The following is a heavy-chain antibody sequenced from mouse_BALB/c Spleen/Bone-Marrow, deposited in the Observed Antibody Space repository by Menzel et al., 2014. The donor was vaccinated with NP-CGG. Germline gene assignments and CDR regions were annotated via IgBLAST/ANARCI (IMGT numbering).Heavy chain of an antibody. CDR1: GFTFSSFG. Sequence: EVQRVESGGGLVQPGGSRKLSCAASGFTFSSFGMHWVRRAPEKGLEWVAYISSGSSNINYADTVKGRFTISRDNPKNTLFLQMTSLRSEDTAMYYCARWGYYYAMDYWGQGTSVTVSS. CDR2: ISSGSSNI. CDR3: ARWGYYYAMDY. J-gene: IGHJ4*01. V-gene: IGHV5-17*02. D-gene: IGHD2-2*01.